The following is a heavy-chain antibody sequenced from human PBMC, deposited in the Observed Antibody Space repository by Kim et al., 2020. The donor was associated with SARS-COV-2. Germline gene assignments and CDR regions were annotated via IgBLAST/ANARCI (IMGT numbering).Heavy chain of an antibody. CDR3: ARTYYYGSRVSRTFDI. CDR1: GGSIRSSSHY. D-gene: IGHD3-22*01. CDR2: IDYTKST. V-gene: IGHV4-39*01. Sequence: SETLSLTCSVSGGSIRSSSHYWGWIRQPPGKGLEWIGSIDYTKSTYYNPSLKSRVTISVDTSNNQFSLRLSSVTAADTAIYYCARTYYYGSRVSRTFDIWGQGTMVTVSS. J-gene: IGHJ3*02.